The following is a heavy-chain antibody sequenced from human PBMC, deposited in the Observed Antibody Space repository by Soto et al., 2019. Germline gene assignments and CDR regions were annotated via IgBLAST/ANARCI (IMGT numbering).Heavy chain of an antibody. CDR2: IIPTFNKA. Sequence: QVQLLQSEAEVTKTGSSVKVSCKTSGYIFSSYSVIWVRQAPGDGLEWMGGIIPTFNKANYAQKFQGRLTLNADASTSTIYMELTSLMSEATATYYCALDRYYHDISGYHPPFDSWGQGTLVTVSS. CDR3: ALDRYYHDISGYHPPFDS. CDR1: GYIFSSYS. V-gene: IGHV1-69*01. J-gene: IGHJ4*02. D-gene: IGHD3-22*01.